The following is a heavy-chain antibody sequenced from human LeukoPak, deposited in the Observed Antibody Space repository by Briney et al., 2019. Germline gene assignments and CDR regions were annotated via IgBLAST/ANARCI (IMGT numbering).Heavy chain of an antibody. V-gene: IGHV3-48*03. CDR2: ISSSGSTI. D-gene: IGHD3-10*01. CDR1: GVICKTYA. CDR3: ARAQNPYYYGSGPPLA. J-gene: IGHJ4*02. Sequence: EAGGSLRLSCAGSGVICKTYALNWVRQAPGKGLEWVSYISSSGSTIYYADSVKGRFTISRDNAKNSLYLQMNSLRAEDTAVYYCARAQNPYYYGSGPPLAWGQGTLVTVSS.